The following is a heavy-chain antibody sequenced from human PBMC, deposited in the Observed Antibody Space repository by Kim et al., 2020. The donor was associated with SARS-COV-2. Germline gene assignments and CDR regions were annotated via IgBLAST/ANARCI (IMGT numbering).Heavy chain of an antibody. CDR2: INHSGST. J-gene: IGHJ6*02. D-gene: IGHD6-19*01. V-gene: IGHV4-34*01. CDR3: ASLPTAVAGDYYYYGMDV. Sequence: SETLSLTCAVYGGSFSGYYWSWIRQPPGKGLEWIGEINHSGSTNYNPSLKSRVTISVDTSKNQFSLKLSSVTAADTAVYYCASLPTAVAGDYYYYGMDVWGQGATGTVSS. CDR1: GGSFSGYY.